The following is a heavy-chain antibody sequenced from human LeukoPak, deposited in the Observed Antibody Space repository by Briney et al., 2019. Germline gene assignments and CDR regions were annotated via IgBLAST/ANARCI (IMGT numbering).Heavy chain of an antibody. J-gene: IGHJ4*02. V-gene: IGHV4-34*01. Sequence: SETLSLTCAVYGGSFSGYYWSWIRQPPGKGLEWIGEINPSGSTNYNPSLKSRVTISVDTSKNQFSLKPSSVTAADTAAYYCARSDYGDYEGQYYFDYWGQGTLVTVSS. D-gene: IGHD4-17*01. CDR2: INPSGST. CDR1: GGSFSGYY. CDR3: ARSDYGDYEGQYYFDY.